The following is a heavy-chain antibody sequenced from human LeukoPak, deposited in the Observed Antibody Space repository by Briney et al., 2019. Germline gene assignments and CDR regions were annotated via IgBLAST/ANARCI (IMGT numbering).Heavy chain of an antibody. CDR2: VSYDGRKT. CDR1: GFTFNMYA. Sequence: GRSLRLSCAASGFTFNMYALHWVRQAPGKGLEWVAAVSYDGRKTHYADSVKGRFTISRDNSKNTLYLQMNSLRAEDTAVYYCARGRTVVSTMDVWGKGTTVTVSS. V-gene: IGHV3-30*14. CDR3: ARGRTVVSTMDV. J-gene: IGHJ6*03. D-gene: IGHD4-23*01.